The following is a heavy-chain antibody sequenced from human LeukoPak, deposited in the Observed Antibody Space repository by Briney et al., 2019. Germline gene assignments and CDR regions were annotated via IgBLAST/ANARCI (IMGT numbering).Heavy chain of an antibody. V-gene: IGHV3-30-3*01. CDR1: GFTFSSYA. D-gene: IGHD6-13*01. CDR2: ISYDGSNK. J-gene: IGHJ6*02. CDR3: ARVAGSWFPYYGMDV. Sequence: GGSLRLSCAASGFTFSSYAIHWVRQAPGKGLEWVAVISYDGSNKYYAGSVRGRFTISRDNSKNTLYLQMNSLRVEDAAVYYCARVAGSWFPYYGMDVWGQGTTVTVSS.